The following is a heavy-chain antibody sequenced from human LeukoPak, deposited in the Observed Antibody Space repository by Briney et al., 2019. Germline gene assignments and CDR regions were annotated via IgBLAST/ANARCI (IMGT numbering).Heavy chain of an antibody. Sequence: PSETLSLTCTVSGGSISSYYWSWIRQPPGKGLEWIGYIYYSGSTNYNPSLKSRVTISVDTSKNQFSLKLSPVTAADTAVYYCARVGYDSWSGSYYYYYYMDVWGKGTTVTVSS. CDR2: IYYSGST. CDR3: ARVGYDSWSGSYYYYYYMDV. CDR1: GGSISSYY. D-gene: IGHD3-3*01. J-gene: IGHJ6*03. V-gene: IGHV4-59*01.